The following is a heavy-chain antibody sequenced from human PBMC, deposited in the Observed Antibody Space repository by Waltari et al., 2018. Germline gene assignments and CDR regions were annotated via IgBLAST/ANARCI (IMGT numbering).Heavy chain of an antibody. CDR3: ATHPRAYYYYGMDV. CDR2: ISTSGTTI. V-gene: IGHV3-48*03. CDR1: GFTFSTYE. J-gene: IGHJ6*02. Sequence: EVQLVESGGGLVQPGGSLRLSCAASGFTFSTYEMNWVRQAPGKGLEWLSYISTSGTTIYYADAVKGRFTISRDNAKKSLYLQMNSLRAEDTAVYYCATHPRAYYYYGMDVWGQGTTVTVSS. D-gene: IGHD3-10*01.